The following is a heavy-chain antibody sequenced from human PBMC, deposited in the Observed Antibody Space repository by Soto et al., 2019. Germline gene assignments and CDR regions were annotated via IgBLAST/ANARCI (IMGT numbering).Heavy chain of an antibody. CDR2: IYYSGSA. V-gene: IGHV4-30-4*01. CDR1: GGSISNGDYY. CDR3: ARALKEYYYDRNPYYSFDS. Sequence: SETLSLTCTVSGGSISNGDYYWNWIRQPPGKDLEWIGYIYYSGSAYYNPSLESRITISVDTSKNQFSLQLRSVTAADTAVYYCARALKEYYYDRNPYYSFDSWGQVSLVTVSS. J-gene: IGHJ4*02. D-gene: IGHD3-22*01.